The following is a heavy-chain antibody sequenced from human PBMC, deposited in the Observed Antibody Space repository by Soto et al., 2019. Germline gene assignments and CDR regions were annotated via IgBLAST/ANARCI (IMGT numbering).Heavy chain of an antibody. Sequence: GGSLRLSCAASGFTFSSYAMSWVRQAPGKGLEWVSAISGSGGSTYYADSVKGRFTISRDNSKNTLYLQMNSLRAEDTAVYYCAKQPNSLGYYSGGSCYGGAFDTWGQGTMVTVSS. V-gene: IGHV3-23*01. CDR1: GFTFSSYA. J-gene: IGHJ3*02. CDR2: ISGSGGST. CDR3: AKQPNSLGYYSGGSCYGGAFDT. D-gene: IGHD2-15*01.